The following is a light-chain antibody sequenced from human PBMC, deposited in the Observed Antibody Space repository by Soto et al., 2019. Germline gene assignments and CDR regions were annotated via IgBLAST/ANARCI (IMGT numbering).Light chain of an antibody. CDR1: QDITNH. CDR2: SAS. V-gene: IGKV1-17*01. Sequence: DIQMTQSPSTLSASVGDRVTITCRSSQDITNHLGWYQQQPGKAPKRLIYSASYLQNGLPSRFSGSGSGTEFSSTISRMQTEDFETYYYLQNNSYPWTFGQGTKVE. J-gene: IGKJ1*01. CDR3: LQNNSYPWT.